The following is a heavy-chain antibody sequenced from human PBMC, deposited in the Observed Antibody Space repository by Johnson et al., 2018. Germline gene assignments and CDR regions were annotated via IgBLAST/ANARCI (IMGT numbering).Heavy chain of an antibody. V-gene: IGHV1-69*01. J-gene: IGHJ6*02. CDR3: ASVRLGYCRGGSCSTGNYYYGMDV. Sequence: QVQLVQSGAEVKKPGSSVKVSCKASGGTFSSYAISWVRQAPGQGLEWMGGIIPIFGTANYAQKFQGRVTITADESTSTAYMELSSLRSEDTAVYYCASVRLGYCRGGSCSTGNYYYGMDVWGQGTTVTVSS. CDR2: IIPIFGTA. CDR1: GGTFSSYA. D-gene: IGHD2-15*01.